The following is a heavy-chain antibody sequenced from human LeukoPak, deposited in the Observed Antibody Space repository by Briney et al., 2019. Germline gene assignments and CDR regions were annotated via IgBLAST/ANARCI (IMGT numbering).Heavy chain of an antibody. Sequence: PSETLSLTCTVSGGSISSYYWSWIRQPPGKGLEWIGYIYYSGSANYNPSLKSRVSMSVDTSKNQLSLKLTSVTAADTAVYYCARGGGASPSDYWGQGILVTVSS. CDR1: GGSISSYY. CDR2: IYYSGSA. J-gene: IGHJ4*02. CDR3: ARGGGASPSDY. V-gene: IGHV4-59*12. D-gene: IGHD2-2*01.